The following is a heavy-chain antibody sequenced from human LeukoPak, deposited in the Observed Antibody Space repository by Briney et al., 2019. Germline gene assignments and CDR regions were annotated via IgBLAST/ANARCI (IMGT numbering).Heavy chain of an antibody. CDR1: GYTFTGYY. V-gene: IGHV1-2*02. CDR2: INPNSGGT. J-gene: IGHJ6*03. CDR3: ARDYCSSTSCYYYYMDV. D-gene: IGHD2-2*01. Sequence: GASVEVSCKASGYTFTGYYMHWVRQAPGQGLEWMGWINPNSGGTNYAQKFQGRVTMTRDTSISTAYMELSRLRSDDTAVYYCARDYCSSTSCYYYYMDVWGKGTTVTVSS.